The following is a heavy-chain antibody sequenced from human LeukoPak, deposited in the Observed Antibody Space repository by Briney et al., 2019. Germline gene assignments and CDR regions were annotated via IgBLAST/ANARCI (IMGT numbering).Heavy chain of an antibody. D-gene: IGHD6-19*01. V-gene: IGHV3-33*01. J-gene: IGHJ6*02. Sequence: GGSLRLSCAASGFTFSSYGMHWVRQAPGKGLEWVAVIWYDGSNKYYADSVKGRFTISRDNSKNTLYLQVNSLRAEDTAVYYCARESGYSSGWFSYYYYGMDVWGQGTTVTVSS. CDR2: IWYDGSNK. CDR3: ARESGYSSGWFSYYYYGMDV. CDR1: GFTFSSYG.